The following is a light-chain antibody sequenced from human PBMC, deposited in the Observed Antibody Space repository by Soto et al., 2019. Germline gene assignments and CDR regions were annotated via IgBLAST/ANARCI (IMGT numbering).Light chain of an antibody. V-gene: IGKV3-20*01. CDR2: GSS. CDR3: QQYGSSGT. Sequence: EIVLTQSPGTLTLSPGKRAPLSCRAAHSFSNNYLAWYQQKPGQAPRLLIYGSSNRATGIPDRFSGSGSGTDFTLTISRLEPEDFAVYYCQQYGSSGTFGQGTKVDIK. CDR1: HSFSNNY. J-gene: IGKJ1*01.